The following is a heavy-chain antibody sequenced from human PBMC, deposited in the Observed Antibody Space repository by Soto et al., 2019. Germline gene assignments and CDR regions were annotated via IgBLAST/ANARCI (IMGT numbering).Heavy chain of an antibody. CDR3: AQYPEYRAYDATYMDA. D-gene: IGHD5-12*01. CDR2: ISGTGGTT. CDR1: GFTFSTYA. J-gene: IGHJ5*02. Sequence: GASLRLSCAASGFTFSTYAMSWVRQAPAEGLEWVSVISGTGGTTYYAGSVKGRFTSSRHNSKISLYLHMISLRAEGTAVYYCAQYPEYRAYDATYMDAWGQGAKVNVSS. V-gene: IGHV3-23*01.